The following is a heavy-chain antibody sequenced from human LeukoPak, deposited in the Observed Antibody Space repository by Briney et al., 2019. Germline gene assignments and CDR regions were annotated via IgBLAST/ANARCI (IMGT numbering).Heavy chain of an antibody. CDR3: ARVGECGGDCYSGY. CDR1: GGSISSGGYY. D-gene: IGHD2-21*02. V-gene: IGHV4-30-2*01. J-gene: IGHJ4*02. CDR2: IYHSGST. Sequence: SETLSLTCTVSGGSISSGGYYWSWIRQPPGKGLEWIGYIYHSGSTYYNPSLKSRVTISVDTSKNQFSLKLSSVTAADTAVYYCARVGECGGDCYSGYWGQGTLVTVSS.